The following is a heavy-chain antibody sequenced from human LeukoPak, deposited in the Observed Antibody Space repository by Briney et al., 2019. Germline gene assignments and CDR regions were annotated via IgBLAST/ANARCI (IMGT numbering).Heavy chain of an antibody. D-gene: IGHD5-24*01. J-gene: IGHJ4*02. CDR3: ARVDGYNPD. V-gene: IGHV3-53*01. Sequence: PGGSLRLSCAASGFTFSSYWMSWVRQAPGKGLEWLSVIYRGDTTYYADSVKGRFTISRDNAKNSLYLQMNSLRAEDTALYHCARVDGYNPDWGQGTLVTVSS. CDR1: GFTFSSYW. CDR2: IYRGDTT.